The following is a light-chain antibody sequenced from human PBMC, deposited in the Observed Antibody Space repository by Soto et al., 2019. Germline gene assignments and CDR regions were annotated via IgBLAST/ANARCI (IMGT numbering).Light chain of an antibody. Sequence: IVMTQSPDALAVSLGERATINCKSSQSVLYSSNNKNYLAWYQQKPGQPPKLLIYWASTRESGVPDLFSGSGSGTDFTLTISSLQAEDVAVYLCQQYYSTPYTFGQGTKLEI. J-gene: IGKJ2*01. V-gene: IGKV4-1*01. CDR3: QQYYSTPYT. CDR2: WAS. CDR1: QSVLYSSNNKNY.